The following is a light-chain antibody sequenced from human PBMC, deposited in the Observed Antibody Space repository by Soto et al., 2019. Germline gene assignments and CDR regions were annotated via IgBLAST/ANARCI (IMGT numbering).Light chain of an antibody. V-gene: IGLV2-14*03. CDR1: SSDVGGYNY. CDR2: DVT. CDR3: SSYTSSTTVL. J-gene: IGLJ2*01. Sequence: QSVLTQPASVSGSPGQSITISCTGTSSDVGGYNYVSWYQQHPGKAPKLMIYDVTYRPPGVSDRFSGSKSGNTASLTISGLQADDEAEYFCSSYTSSTTVLFGGGPKLTVL.